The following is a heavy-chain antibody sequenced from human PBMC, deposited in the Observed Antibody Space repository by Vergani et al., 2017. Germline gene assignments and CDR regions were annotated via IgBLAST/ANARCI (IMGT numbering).Heavy chain of an antibody. Sequence: QVKLQESGPGLLKPSQTLSLTCTVSGESIRSGSHYWSWIRQPAGKGPEWIGHIHTGGSTDLNPSFKSRVSISVDTSKSQFSLKLNSVTVEDTAVYYGARSRPYCTNGSGPAIWGQGTLVTVSS. D-gene: IGHD2-8*01. CDR3: ARSRPYCTNGSGPAI. CDR2: IHTGGST. V-gene: IGHV4-61*02. CDR1: GESIRSGSHY. J-gene: IGHJ4*02.